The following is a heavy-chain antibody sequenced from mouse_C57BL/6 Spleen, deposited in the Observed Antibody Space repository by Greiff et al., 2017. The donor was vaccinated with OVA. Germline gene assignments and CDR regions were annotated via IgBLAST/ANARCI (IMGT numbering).Heavy chain of an antibody. CDR1: GYTFTSYW. Sequence: EVQLQQSGTVLARPGASVKMSCKTSGYTFTSYWMHWVKQRPGQGLEWIGAIYPGNSDTSYNQKFKGKANLTAVTSASTAYVELSSLTNEVSAVCYSTGLAYDGSCYDGSFGVWGTGTTVTVSS. V-gene: IGHV1-5*01. D-gene: IGHD1-1*01. J-gene: IGHJ1*03. CDR3: TGLAYDGSCYDGSFGV. CDR2: IYPGNSDT.